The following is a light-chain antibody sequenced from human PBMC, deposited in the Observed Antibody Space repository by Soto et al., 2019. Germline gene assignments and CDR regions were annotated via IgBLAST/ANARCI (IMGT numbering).Light chain of an antibody. CDR2: AAS. J-gene: IGKJ1*01. CDR1: QRVDSY. Sequence: DIQVTQSPSSLSASVGDSVTLSCQTSQRVDSYIHWYQHQSGKPPKLLIYAASTLQDGVPSRFSGGGSGTAVSLIITGLQPGDSATYYCQQTYTSVATFGQGTKV. V-gene: IGKV1-39*01. CDR3: QQTYTSVAT.